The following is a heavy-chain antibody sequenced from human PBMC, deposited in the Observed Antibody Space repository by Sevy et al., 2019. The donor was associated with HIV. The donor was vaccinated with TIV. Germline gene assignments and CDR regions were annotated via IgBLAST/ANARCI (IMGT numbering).Heavy chain of an antibody. CDR3: ARGSTSWYDY. Sequence: ASVKVSCKASGYTFTTYNIVWARQAPGLGLEWLAWMSPYNGNKNYAQRVQGRVTMTTDTFTDTAFLELRSLEFDDTATYYCARGSTSWYDYWGQGTLVTVSS. V-gene: IGHV1-18*01. D-gene: IGHD2-8*01. CDR2: MSPYNGNK. J-gene: IGHJ4*02. CDR1: GYTFTTYN.